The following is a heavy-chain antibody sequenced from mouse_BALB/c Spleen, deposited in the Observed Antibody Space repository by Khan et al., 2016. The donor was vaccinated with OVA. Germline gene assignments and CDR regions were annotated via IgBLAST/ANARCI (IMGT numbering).Heavy chain of an antibody. CDR3: ARGGDGVGVAY. V-gene: IGHV5-12*02. J-gene: IGHJ3*01. D-gene: IGHD1-1*02. CDR2: ISNRGTTP. Sequence: EVELVESGGGLMQPGGSLKLSCATSGFTFTDYYMYWVRQPLVRRLEWVAYISNRGTTPYYPATVRGRFTISRDNSKNTLYLQMTRQKSDDTALFNCARGGDGVGVAYWGQGTLVTVSA. CDR1: GFTFTDYY.